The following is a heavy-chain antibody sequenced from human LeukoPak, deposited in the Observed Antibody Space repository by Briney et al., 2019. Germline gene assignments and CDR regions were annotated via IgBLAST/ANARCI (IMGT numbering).Heavy chain of an antibody. V-gene: IGHV3-30*03. D-gene: IGHD3-10*01. J-gene: IGHJ4*02. CDR2: ISYDGSNK. CDR3: AREANTMVRGVPNLYFDY. CDR1: GFTFSSYG. Sequence: GGSLRLSCAASGFTFSSYGMHWVRQAPGKGLEWVAVISYDGSNKYYADSVKGRFTISRDNSKNTLYLQMNSLRAEDTAVYYCAREANTMVRGVPNLYFDYWGQGTLVTVSS.